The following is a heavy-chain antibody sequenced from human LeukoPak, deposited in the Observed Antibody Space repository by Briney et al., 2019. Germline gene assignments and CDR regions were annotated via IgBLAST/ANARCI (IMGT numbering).Heavy chain of an antibody. D-gene: IGHD3-10*01. Sequence: ASVKVSCKASGYTFTSYGISWVRQAPGQGLEGMGWISAYNGNTNYAQKLQGRVTMTTDTSTSTAYMELRSLRSDDTAVYYCARDLGISVRSITFDYWGQGTLVTVSS. CDR1: GYTFTSYG. V-gene: IGHV1-18*01. CDR2: ISAYNGNT. CDR3: ARDLGISVRSITFDY. J-gene: IGHJ4*02.